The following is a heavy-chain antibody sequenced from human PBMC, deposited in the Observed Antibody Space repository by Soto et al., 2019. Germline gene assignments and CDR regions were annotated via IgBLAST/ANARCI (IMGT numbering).Heavy chain of an antibody. CDR3: ARLWYQLRWGDYYYYGMDF. J-gene: IGHJ6*02. CDR2: ISAYNGNT. V-gene: IGHV1-18*01. CDR1: GYTFTSYG. D-gene: IGHD2-2*01. Sequence: QVQLVQSGAEVKKPGASVKVSCKASGYTFTSYGIIWVRQAPGQGLEWMGWISAYNGNTNYAQKLQGRVTMTTDTSTSTAYMELRSLRSDDTAVYYCARLWYQLRWGDYYYYGMDFWGQGTTVTVSS.